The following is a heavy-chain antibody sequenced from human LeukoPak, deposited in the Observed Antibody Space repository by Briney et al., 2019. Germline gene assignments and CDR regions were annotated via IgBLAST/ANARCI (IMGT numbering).Heavy chain of an antibody. CDR3: AQVRGYSGYEPIDY. J-gene: IGHJ4*02. Sequence: GGSLRLSCAAFGFTFSSYAMSWIRQAPGKGLEWVSAISGSGGSTYYADSVKGRFTISRDNSKNTLYLQMNSLRAEDTAVYYCAQVRGYSGYEPIDYWGQGTLVTVSS. V-gene: IGHV3-23*01. CDR2: ISGSGGST. CDR1: GFTFSSYA. D-gene: IGHD5-12*01.